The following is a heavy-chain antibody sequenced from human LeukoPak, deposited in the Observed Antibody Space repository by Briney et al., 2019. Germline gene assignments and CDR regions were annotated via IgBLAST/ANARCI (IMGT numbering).Heavy chain of an antibody. CDR1: GYMFTVYY. Sequence: ASVKVSCKASGYMFTVYYMHWVRQAPGQGLEWMGWISAHNGNTNYAQKLQGRVTMTTDTSTSTAYMELRSLRSAVTAVYYCARDGGPGSSGYAPYWGQGTLVTVSS. J-gene: IGHJ4*02. D-gene: IGHD3-22*01. V-gene: IGHV1-18*04. CDR3: ARDGGPGSSGYAPY. CDR2: ISAHNGNT.